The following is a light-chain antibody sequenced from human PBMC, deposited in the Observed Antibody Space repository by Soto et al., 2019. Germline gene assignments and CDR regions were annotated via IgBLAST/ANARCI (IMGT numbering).Light chain of an antibody. CDR2: GAS. CDR1: QSVSSSY. CDR3: QQYGSPPWT. V-gene: IGKV3-20*01. J-gene: IGKJ1*01. Sequence: EIVLTQSPGTLSLSPGERATLSCRASQSVSSSYLAWYQQKPGQAPRLLIYGASSRATGIPYRFSGSGSGTDFTLTISRLEPEDFAVYYCQQYGSPPWTFGQGTKVDIK.